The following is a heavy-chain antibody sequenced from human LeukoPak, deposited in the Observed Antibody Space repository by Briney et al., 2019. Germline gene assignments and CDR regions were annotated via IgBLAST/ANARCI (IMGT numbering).Heavy chain of an antibody. CDR3: ARGASSWEYTTFDV. Sequence: GGSPRLSCTASGFTFSDYAMHWVRQAPGKGLEWVSTIGGSGVTKFYAGSVAGRFTISRDNSNNALFLQMNNLRAEDVAIYYCARGASSWEYTTFDVWGQGAIVTVSS. CDR1: GFTFSDYA. D-gene: IGHD6-13*01. J-gene: IGHJ3*01. CDR2: IGGSGVTK. V-gene: IGHV3-23*01.